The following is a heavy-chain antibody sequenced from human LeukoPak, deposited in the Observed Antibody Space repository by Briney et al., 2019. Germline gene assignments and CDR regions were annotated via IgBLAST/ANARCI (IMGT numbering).Heavy chain of an antibody. CDR3: ARADLASEIAVAGKSFDY. J-gene: IGHJ4*02. V-gene: IGHV4-59*01. CDR2: IYYSGST. D-gene: IGHD6-19*01. CDR1: GGSISSYY. Sequence: SETLSLTCTVSGGSISSYYWSWIRQPPGKGLEWIGYIYYSGSTNYNPSLKSRVTISVDTSKNQFSLKLSSVTAADTAVYYCARADLASEIAVAGKSFDYWGQGTLVTVSS.